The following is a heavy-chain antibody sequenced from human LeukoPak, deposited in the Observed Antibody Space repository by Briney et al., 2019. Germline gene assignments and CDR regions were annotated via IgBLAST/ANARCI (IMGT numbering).Heavy chain of an antibody. J-gene: IGHJ4*02. CDR3: ARVTVSSSEVIFDY. V-gene: IGHV3-74*01. CDR1: GFTLSGYR. D-gene: IGHD1-20*01. Sequence: GGSLRLSCAASGFTLSGYRMHWVRQAPGAGLVWVSRINSDGSSTDYADSVKGRFTISRDNAKNTLYLQMNSLRAEDTAVYYCARVTVSSSEVIFDYWGQGSLVTVSS. CDR2: INSDGSST.